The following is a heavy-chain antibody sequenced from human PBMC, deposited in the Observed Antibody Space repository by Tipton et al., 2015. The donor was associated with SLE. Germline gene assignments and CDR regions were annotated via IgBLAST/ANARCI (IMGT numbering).Heavy chain of an antibody. CDR2: IGVPGDT. V-gene: IGHV3-13*01. CDR1: GFSFSSSE. J-gene: IGHJ3*02. CDR3: ARVSSDYDYAFDI. D-gene: IGHD3-22*01. Sequence: SLRLSCAASGFSFSSSEMHWVRQTTGKGLEWVSAIGVPGDTYYPGSVKGRFTISRDNAKNTLYLQMSSLRAEDTAVYYCARVSSDYDYAFDIWGQGTMVTVSS.